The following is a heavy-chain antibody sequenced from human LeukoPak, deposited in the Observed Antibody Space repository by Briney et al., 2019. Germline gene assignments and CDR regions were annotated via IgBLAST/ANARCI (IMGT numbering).Heavy chain of an antibody. CDR1: GGSISSYC. Sequence: SETLSLTCTVSGGSISSYCWSWIRQPPGKGLEWIGYIYYSGSTNYNPSLKSRVTISVDTSKNQFSLKLSSVTAADTAVYYCARSLYGDYGPDAFGIWGQGTMVTVSS. J-gene: IGHJ3*02. V-gene: IGHV4-59*01. D-gene: IGHD4-17*01. CDR3: ARSLYGDYGPDAFGI. CDR2: IYYSGST.